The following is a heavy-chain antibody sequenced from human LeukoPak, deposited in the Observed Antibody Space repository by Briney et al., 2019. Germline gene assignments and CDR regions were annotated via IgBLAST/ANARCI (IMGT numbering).Heavy chain of an antibody. D-gene: IGHD3-22*01. J-gene: IGHJ5*02. CDR1: GGSISSSSYY. V-gene: IGHV4-39*07. CDR2: IYHSGST. CDR3: ARDQQYYYDSSGYYRTDWFDP. Sequence: SETLSLTCTVSGGSISSSSYYWGWIRQPPGTGLEWIGSIYHSGSTYYNPSLKSRVTISVDTSKNQFSLKLSSVTAADTAVYYCARDQQYYYDSSGYYRTDWFDPWGQGTLVTVSS.